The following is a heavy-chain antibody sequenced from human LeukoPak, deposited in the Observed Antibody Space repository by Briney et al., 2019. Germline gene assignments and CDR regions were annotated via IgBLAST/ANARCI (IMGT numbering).Heavy chain of an antibody. Sequence: SETLSLTCTVSGGSISSSSYYWGWIRQPPGKGLEWIGSIYYSGSTYYNPSLQSRVTITIDTSRRQFFLKLNSVTAADTAVYFCALAPNSNWFDFWGPGTLVTVSS. CDR1: GGSISSSSYY. D-gene: IGHD2-8*01. CDR2: IYYSGST. V-gene: IGHV4-39*07. J-gene: IGHJ5*01. CDR3: ALAPNSNWFDF.